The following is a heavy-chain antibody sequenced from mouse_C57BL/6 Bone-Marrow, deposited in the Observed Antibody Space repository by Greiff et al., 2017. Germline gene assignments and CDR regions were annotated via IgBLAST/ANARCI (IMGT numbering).Heavy chain of an antibody. J-gene: IGHJ1*03. CDR1: GFSLTSYG. V-gene: IGHV2-6*01. D-gene: IGHD2-12*01. CDR2: IWGVGST. Sequence: VKLVESGPGLVAPSQSLSITCTVSGFSLTSYGVYWVRQSPGKGLEWLGVIWGVGSTNYNSALKSRLSISKANSKSQVFLRMNSLQTDDTAMYYCASLRRDFDVWGTGTTVTVSS. CDR3: ASLRRDFDV.